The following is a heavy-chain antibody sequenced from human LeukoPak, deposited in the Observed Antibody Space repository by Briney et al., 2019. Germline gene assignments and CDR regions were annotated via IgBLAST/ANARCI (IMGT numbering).Heavy chain of an antibody. J-gene: IGHJ6*03. D-gene: IGHD1-1*01. CDR3: AKESWTRGYYYYYYIDV. CDR2: ISYDGSNK. CDR1: GFTFSSYG. Sequence: GGSLRLSCVASGFTFSSYGMHWVRQAPGKGLEWVAVISYDGSNKYYVDSVKGRFTISRDNSKNTLYLQMNSLTAEDTAVYYCAKESWTRGYYYYYYIDVRGKGTTVTVSS. V-gene: IGHV3-30*18.